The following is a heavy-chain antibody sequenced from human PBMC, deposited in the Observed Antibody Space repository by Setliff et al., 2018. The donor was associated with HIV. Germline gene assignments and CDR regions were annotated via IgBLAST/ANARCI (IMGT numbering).Heavy chain of an antibody. CDR2: VKQDGTET. D-gene: IGHD1-7*01. J-gene: IGHJ4*02. CDR3: AREGITGTTLHPY. V-gene: IGHV3-7*01. Sequence: GGSLRLSCAASGFRFRSYWMSWVRQAPGKGLESVANVKQDGTETLYVDSVKGRFTISRDNANNLVYLQMNSLRAEGTAVYYCAREGITGTTLHPYWGQGTLVTVSS. CDR1: GFRFRSYW.